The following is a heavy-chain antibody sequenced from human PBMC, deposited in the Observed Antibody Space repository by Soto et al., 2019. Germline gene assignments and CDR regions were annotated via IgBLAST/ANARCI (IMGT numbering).Heavy chain of an antibody. Sequence: QVQLQQWGAGLLKPSETLSLTCAVYGGSFSGYYWSWIRQPPGKGLEWIGESNHVGSTNYNPSLKWRVTVSVHPSKNQFSLRLTSVTAADTAVYYCARVLIAGVTTDWGQGTLVIVSS. V-gene: IGHV4-34*01. CDR1: GGSFSGYY. D-gene: IGHD5-18*01. CDR2: SNHVGST. CDR3: ARVLIAGVTTD. J-gene: IGHJ4*02.